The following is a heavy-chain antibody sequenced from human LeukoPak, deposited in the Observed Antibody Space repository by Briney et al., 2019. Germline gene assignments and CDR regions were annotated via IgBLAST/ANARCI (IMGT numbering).Heavy chain of an antibody. CDR2: IYHSGST. D-gene: IGHD6-13*01. Sequence: SETLSLTCTVSGGSISSSSYYWGWIRQPPGKGLEWIGSIYHSGSTYYNPSLKSRVTISVDTSKNQFSLKLSSVTAADTAVYYCARAEYSSSWHYYYYYYMDVWGKGTTVTVSS. CDR1: GGSISSSSYY. CDR3: ARAEYSSSWHYYYYYYMDV. J-gene: IGHJ6*03. V-gene: IGHV4-39*07.